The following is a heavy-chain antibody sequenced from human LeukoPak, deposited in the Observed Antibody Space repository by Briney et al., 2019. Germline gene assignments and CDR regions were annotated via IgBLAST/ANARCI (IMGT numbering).Heavy chain of an antibody. CDR3: ARGRVSSSTWYSTYYYYFYMDV. CDR2: INYSGST. Sequence: SSETLSLTCTVSGASISSYYWSWIRQPPGKGLEWIGYINYSGSTNYNPSLKSRVTISVDTSKNQFSLKLNSVTAADTAVYFCARGRVSSSTWYSTYYYYFYMDVWGKGTTVTVSS. J-gene: IGHJ6*03. V-gene: IGHV4-59*12. D-gene: IGHD1-1*01. CDR1: GASISSYY.